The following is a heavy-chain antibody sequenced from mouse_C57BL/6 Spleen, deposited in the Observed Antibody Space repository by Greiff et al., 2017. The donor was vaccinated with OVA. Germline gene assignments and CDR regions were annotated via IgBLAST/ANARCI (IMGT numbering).Heavy chain of an antibody. CDR3: AREDDGYLFAD. D-gene: IGHD2-3*01. CDR1: GYAFTNYL. CDR2: INPGSGGT. V-gene: IGHV1-54*01. J-gene: IGHJ3*01. Sequence: VQLQQSGAELVRPGTSVKVSCKASGYAFTNYLIEWVKQRPGQGLEWIGVINPGSGGTNYNEKFKGKATLTADKSSSTAYMQLSSLTSEDSAVYFWAREDDGYLFADWGQGTLVTVSA.